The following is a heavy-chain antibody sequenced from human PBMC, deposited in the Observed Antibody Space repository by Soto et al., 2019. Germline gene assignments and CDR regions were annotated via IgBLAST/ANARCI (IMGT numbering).Heavy chain of an antibody. J-gene: IGHJ5*02. CDR1: GGSISSSSYY. V-gene: IGHV4-39*01. D-gene: IGHD1-26*01. Sequence: SETLSLTCTVSGGSISSSSYYWGWIRQPPGKGLEWIGSIYYSGSTYYNPSLKSRVTISVDTSKNQFSLKLSSVTAADTAVYYCARRGSGSYYWDNWFDPWGQGILVTVSS. CDR2: IYYSGST. CDR3: ARRGSGSYYWDNWFDP.